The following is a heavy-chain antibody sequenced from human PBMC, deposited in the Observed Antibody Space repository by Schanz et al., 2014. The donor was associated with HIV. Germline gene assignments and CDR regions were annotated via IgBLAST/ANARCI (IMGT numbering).Heavy chain of an antibody. CDR3: ARTPWDSSGYYLRHYYYGMDV. D-gene: IGHD3-22*01. J-gene: IGHJ6*02. CDR2: INPNSGGT. V-gene: IGHV1-2*02. CDR1: GYTLNGYY. Sequence: QVQLVQSGAEVKKPGASVKVSCKASGYTLNGYYMHWVRQAPGQGLEWMGWINPNSGGTNYEQKFQGRVTMTRDTSISTAYMELSRLRSDDTAVYYCARTPWDSSGYYLRHYYYGMDVWGQGTTVTVSS.